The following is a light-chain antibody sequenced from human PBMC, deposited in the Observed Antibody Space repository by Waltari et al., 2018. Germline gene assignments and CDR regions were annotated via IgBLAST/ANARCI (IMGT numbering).Light chain of an antibody. CDR1: NLEDNY. CDR3: QAWDRNTNVV. CDR2: QDN. V-gene: IGLV3-1*01. Sequence: SYELTQPPSVSVSPGQTASITCSGDNLEDNYASWYQQKPGQSPVLVIYQDNRRPSGIPERFSGSTSGNTATLTISGTQAMDEADYYCQAWDRNTNVVFGGGTKLTVL. J-gene: IGLJ2*01.